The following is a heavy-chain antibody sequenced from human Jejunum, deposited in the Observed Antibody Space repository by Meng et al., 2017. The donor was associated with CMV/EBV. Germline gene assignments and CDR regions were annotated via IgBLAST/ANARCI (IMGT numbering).Heavy chain of an antibody. D-gene: IGHD1-26*01. V-gene: IGHV4-4*07. CDR1: GGTIKKSY. J-gene: IGHJ4*02. CDR3: ARGPGASTREGFDH. CDR2: FYSSDTY. Sequence: QVRLQGERPGLVKPSETLSLTCTVSGGTIKKSYWSLIRQSAGKGLEWIGRFYSSDTYNYHPSLNSRVTMSLDTSKKQFSLILSSVTAADTARYYCARGPGASTREGFDHWGLGTLVTVSS.